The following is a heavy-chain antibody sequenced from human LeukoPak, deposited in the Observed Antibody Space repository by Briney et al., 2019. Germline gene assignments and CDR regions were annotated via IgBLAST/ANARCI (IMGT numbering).Heavy chain of an antibody. CDR2: MNPNSGNT. J-gene: IGHJ4*02. CDR1: GYTFTSYD. D-gene: IGHD3-22*01. Sequence: GASAKVSCKASGYTFTSYDINWVRQATGQGLEWMGWMNPNSGNTGYAQKFQGRVTMTRNTSISTAYIELSSLRSEDTAVYYCARRYYYDSSGYSFDYWGQGTLVTVSS. V-gene: IGHV1-8*01. CDR3: ARRYYYDSSGYSFDY.